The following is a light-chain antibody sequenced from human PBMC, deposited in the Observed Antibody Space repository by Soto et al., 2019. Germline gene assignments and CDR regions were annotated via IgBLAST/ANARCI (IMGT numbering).Light chain of an antibody. J-gene: IGKJ5*01. V-gene: IGKV3-20*01. CDR3: QQYGSSLSLT. CDR1: QSVSSNY. CDR2: GAS. Sequence: EIVLTQSPGTLSLSPGERVTLSCRASQSVSSNYLAWYQQKPGQAPRLLIYGASSRATGIPDRFSGSGSGTDFTLTISRLEPEDFAVYFCQQYGSSLSLTFGQGTRLE.